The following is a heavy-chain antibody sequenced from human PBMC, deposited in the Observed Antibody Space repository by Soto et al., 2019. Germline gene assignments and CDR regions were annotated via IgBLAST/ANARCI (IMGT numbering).Heavy chain of an antibody. Sequence: SETLSLTCTVSGGSISRSTYYWGWIRQPPGKGLEWIGSIYYSGSTYYRPSLKSRVTISVDTSKNQFSLKLSSVTAADPAVYYCARQVPAAIRLGWFDPWGKGTLVTVSS. D-gene: IGHD2-2*02. J-gene: IGHJ5*02. V-gene: IGHV4-39*01. CDR2: IYYSGST. CDR3: ARQVPAAIRLGWFDP. CDR1: GGSISRSTYY.